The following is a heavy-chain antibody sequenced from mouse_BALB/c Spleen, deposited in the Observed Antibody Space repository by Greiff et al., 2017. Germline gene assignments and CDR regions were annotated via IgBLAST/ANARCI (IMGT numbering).Heavy chain of an antibody. Sequence: EVKLVESGGGLVQPGGSRKLSCAASGFTFSSFGMHWVRQAPEKGLEWVAYISSGSSTIYYADTVKGRFTISRDNPKNTLFLQMTSLRSEDTAMYYCARSGTGSYYYAMDYWGQGTSVTVSS. CDR2: ISSGSSTI. J-gene: IGHJ4*01. V-gene: IGHV5-17*02. D-gene: IGHD3-3*01. CDR1: GFTFSSFG. CDR3: ARSGTGSYYYAMDY.